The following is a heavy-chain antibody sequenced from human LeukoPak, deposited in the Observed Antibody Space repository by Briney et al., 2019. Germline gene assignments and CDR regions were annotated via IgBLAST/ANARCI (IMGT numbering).Heavy chain of an antibody. Sequence: ASVKVSCKASGYTFNTYAINWVRQATGQGLEWMGWMNPNSGNTGYAQKFQGRVTITRNTSISTAYMELSSLRSEDTAVYYCARAYNWNYEGGWFDPWGQGTLVTVSS. CDR1: GYTFNTYA. CDR3: ARAYNWNYEGGWFDP. V-gene: IGHV1-8*01. CDR2: MNPNSGNT. J-gene: IGHJ5*02. D-gene: IGHD1-7*01.